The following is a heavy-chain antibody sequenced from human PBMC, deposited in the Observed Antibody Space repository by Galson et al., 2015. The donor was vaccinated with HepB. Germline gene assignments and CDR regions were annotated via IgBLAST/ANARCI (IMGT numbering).Heavy chain of an antibody. CDR3: ARSGYSSGWVET. D-gene: IGHD6-19*01. J-gene: IGHJ5*02. V-gene: IGHV3-11*06. CDR2: ISSSSSYT. CDR1: GFTFSDYY. Sequence: SLRLSCAASGFTFSDYYMSWIRQAPGKGLEWVSYISSSSSYTNYADSVKGRFTISRDNAKNSLYLQMNSLRAEDTAVYYCARSGYSSGWVETWGQGTLVTVSS.